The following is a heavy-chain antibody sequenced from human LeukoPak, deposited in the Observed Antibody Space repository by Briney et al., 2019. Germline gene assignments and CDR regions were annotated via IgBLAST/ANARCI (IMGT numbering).Heavy chain of an antibody. J-gene: IGHJ6*02. CDR3: VMDMDV. V-gene: IGHV3-7*05. CDR2: IKEDGSAK. Sequence: GGSLRPSCAASGFIFSTYWMNWVRQAPGKGLEWVANIKEDGSAKYYVDSVKGRFTISRDNARNLLYLQMNSLRAEDTAVYYCVMDMDVWGQGTTVTVSS. CDR1: GFIFSTYW.